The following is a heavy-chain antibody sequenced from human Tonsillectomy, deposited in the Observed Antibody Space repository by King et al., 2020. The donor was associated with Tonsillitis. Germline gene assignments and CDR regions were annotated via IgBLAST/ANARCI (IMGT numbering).Heavy chain of an antibody. CDR3: AKAPGRGLHDGFDI. J-gene: IGHJ3*02. D-gene: IGHD3-10*01. V-gene: IGHV3-43*02. CDR2: INGGGGST. CDR1: GFTFDDYA. Sequence: VQLVESGGGVVQPGGSLRLSCAASGFTFDDYAMHWVRQAPGKGLEWVSLINGGGGSTYYADSVKGRFPISRDNSKNSLYLQMNSLRTEDTALFYCAKAPGRGLHDGFDIWGQGTMVTVSS.